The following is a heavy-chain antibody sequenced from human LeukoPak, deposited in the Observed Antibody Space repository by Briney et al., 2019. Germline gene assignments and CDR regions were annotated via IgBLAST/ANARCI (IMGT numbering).Heavy chain of an antibody. V-gene: IGHV5-10-1*01. CDR2: IDPSDSYT. J-gene: IGHJ4*02. CDR3: ARHKYYGSGSPADFDY. D-gene: IGHD3-10*01. CDR1: GYSFTSYW. Sequence: GESLKISCKGSGYSFTSYWISWVRQMPGKGLEWMGRIDPSDSYTNYSPSFQGHVTTSADKSISTAYLQWSSLKASDTAMYYCARHKYYGSGSPADFDYWGQGTLVTVSS.